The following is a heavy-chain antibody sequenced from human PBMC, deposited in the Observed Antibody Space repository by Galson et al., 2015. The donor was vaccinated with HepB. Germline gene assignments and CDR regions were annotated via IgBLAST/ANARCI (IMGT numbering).Heavy chain of an antibody. D-gene: IGHD3-22*01. J-gene: IGHJ4*02. V-gene: IGHV1-2*02. CDR2: INPNSGGT. Sequence: SVKVSCKASGYTFTGYYMHWVRQAPGQGLEWMGWINPNSGGTNYAQKFQGRVTMTRDTSISTAYMELSRLRSDDTAVYYCARVGDHTYYYDSSGYSDFGYWGQGTLVTVSS. CDR3: ARVGDHTYYYDSSGYSDFGY. CDR1: GYTFTGYY.